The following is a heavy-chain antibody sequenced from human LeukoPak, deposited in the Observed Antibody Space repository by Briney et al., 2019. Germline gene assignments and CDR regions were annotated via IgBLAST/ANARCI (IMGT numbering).Heavy chain of an antibody. V-gene: IGHV1-18*01. CDR3: ARVDRKGDCRSTTCYSFDC. CDR2: ISAYNGNT. D-gene: IGHD2-2*01. Sequence: ASVKVSCKASGYTFTSYGISWVRQAPGQGLEWMGWISAYNGNTNYAQKLQGRVTMTTDTSTSTAYMELRGLRSDDTAVYYCARVDRKGDCRSTTCYSFDCWGQGTLVTVSS. CDR1: GYTFTSYG. J-gene: IGHJ4*02.